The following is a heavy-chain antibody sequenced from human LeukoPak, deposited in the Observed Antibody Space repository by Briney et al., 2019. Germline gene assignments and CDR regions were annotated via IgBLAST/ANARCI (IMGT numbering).Heavy chain of an antibody. CDR2: ISSSSSTI. Sequence: PGGSLRLSCAASGFSFSTYVMSWVRQAPGKGLEWISYISSSSSTIYYADSVKGRFTISRDNAKNSLYLQMNSLRAEDTAVSYCASEVVPSARGYYYYMDVWGKGTTVTVSS. D-gene: IGHD2-2*01. J-gene: IGHJ6*03. V-gene: IGHV3-48*01. CDR3: ASEVVPSARGYYYYMDV. CDR1: GFSFSTYV.